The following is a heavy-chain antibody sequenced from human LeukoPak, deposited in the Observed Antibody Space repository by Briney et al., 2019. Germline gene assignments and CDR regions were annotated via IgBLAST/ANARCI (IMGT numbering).Heavy chain of an antibody. CDR1: GFTFDDYA. D-gene: IGHD6-19*01. V-gene: IGHV3-9*03. Sequence: QPGRSLRLSCTASGFTFDDYAMHSVRHVPGKGLEWVSGISWNSGRTDYADSVKGRFTISRDNAKNSLYLQMNSVRAEDMALYYCAKDMGYSSTGAFDIWGQGTMVSVSS. J-gene: IGHJ3*02. CDR3: AKDMGYSSTGAFDI. CDR2: ISWNSGRT.